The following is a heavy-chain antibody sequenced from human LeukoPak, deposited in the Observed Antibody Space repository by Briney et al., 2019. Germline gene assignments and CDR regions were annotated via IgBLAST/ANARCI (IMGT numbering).Heavy chain of an antibody. CDR1: GYTFTSYG. CDR2: ISAYNGNT. D-gene: IGHD1-1*01. V-gene: IGHV1-18*04. J-gene: IGHJ5*02. Sequence: GASVKVSFKASGYTFTSYGISWVRQAPGQGLEWMGWISAYNGNTNYAQKLQGRVTIATDTSTSTAYMELRSLRSDDTAVYYCAICWNDVGWFDPWGQGTLVTVSS. CDR3: AICWNDVGWFDP.